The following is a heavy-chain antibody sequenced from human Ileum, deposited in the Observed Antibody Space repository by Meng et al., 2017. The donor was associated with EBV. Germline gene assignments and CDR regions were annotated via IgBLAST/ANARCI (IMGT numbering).Heavy chain of an antibody. Sequence: QGRRQESGPGLVKALDTLSLTCAGSGYSISSTNWWGWTRQPPGKGLEWIGYIYYSGSTSYNPSLKSRVTMSVDTSKNQFSLNMNSVTAVDTAVYYCARNVPGTSAYDDWGQGTLVTVSS. CDR1: GYSISSTNW. V-gene: IGHV4-28*01. D-gene: IGHD2-8*01. CDR3: ARNVPGTSAYDD. CDR2: IYYSGST. J-gene: IGHJ4*02.